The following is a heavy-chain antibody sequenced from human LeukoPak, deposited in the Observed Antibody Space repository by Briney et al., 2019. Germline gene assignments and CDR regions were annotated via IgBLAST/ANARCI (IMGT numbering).Heavy chain of an antibody. CDR2: IYHSGST. D-gene: IGHD3-22*01. V-gene: IGHV4-39*07. CDR3: AREGRYDSSGYRYWYFDL. J-gene: IGHJ2*01. CDR1: GGSISSSSYY. Sequence: ASETLSLTCTVSGGSISSSSYYWGWIRQPPGKGLEWIGYIYHSGSTYYNPSLKSRVTISVDRSKNQFSLKLSSVTAADTAVYYCAREGRYDSSGYRYWYFDLWGRGTLVTVSS.